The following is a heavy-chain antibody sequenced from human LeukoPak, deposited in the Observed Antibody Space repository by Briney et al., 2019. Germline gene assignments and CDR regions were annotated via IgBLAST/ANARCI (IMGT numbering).Heavy chain of an antibody. CDR1: GGSISSGDYY. CDR2: IYYSGST. J-gene: IGHJ4*02. V-gene: IGHV4-30-4*01. D-gene: IGHD3-22*01. Sequence: SETLSLTCTVSGGSISSGDYYWSWIRQPPGKGLEWIGYIYYSGSTYYNPSLKSRVTISVDTSKNQFSLKLSSVTAADTAVYYCARGDYYDSSGPIDYWGQGTLVTVSS. CDR3: ARGDYYDSSGPIDY.